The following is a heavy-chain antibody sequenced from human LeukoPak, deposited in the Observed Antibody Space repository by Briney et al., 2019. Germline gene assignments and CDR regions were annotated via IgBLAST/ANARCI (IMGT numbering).Heavy chain of an antibody. CDR3: ARRALRLCSSTSCPAQYYGVDV. J-gene: IGHJ6*04. D-gene: IGHD2-2*01. Sequence: GGSLRLSCAASGFIFSSYWMSWVRQAPGKGLEWVANIKEDGSEKYYVDSVKGRFTISRDNAKNSLYLQTNSLRAEDTAVYYCARRALRLCSSTSCPAQYYGVDVWGKGTTVSVSS. CDR2: IKEDGSEK. CDR1: GFIFSSYW. V-gene: IGHV3-7*03.